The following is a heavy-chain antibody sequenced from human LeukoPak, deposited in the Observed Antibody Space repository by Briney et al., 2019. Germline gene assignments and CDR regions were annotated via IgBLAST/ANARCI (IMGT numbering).Heavy chain of an antibody. CDR3: ARGTVTAYYMDV. D-gene: IGHD4-11*01. CDR1: GYTFTSYG. Sequence: GSVKDSCKASGYTFTSYGISWVRQARGQGLEWMGWISAYNGNTNYAQKLQGRVTMTTDTSTSTAYMELSSLRSEDTAVYYCARGTVTAYYMDVWGKGTTVTVSS. V-gene: IGHV1-18*01. J-gene: IGHJ6*03. CDR2: ISAYNGNT.